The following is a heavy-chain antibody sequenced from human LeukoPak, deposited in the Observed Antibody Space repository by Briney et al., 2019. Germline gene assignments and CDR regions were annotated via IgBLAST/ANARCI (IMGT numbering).Heavy chain of an antibody. CDR2: ISGSGGST. J-gene: IGHJ4*02. D-gene: IGHD5-18*01. CDR3: ARDHTVDTTMVMYY. V-gene: IGHV3-23*01. Sequence: GGSLRLSCAASGFTFSSYAMSWVRQAPGKGLEWVSAISGSGGSTYYADSVKGRFTISRDNSKNTLYLQMNSLRAEDTAVYYCARDHTVDTTMVMYYWGQGTLVTVSS. CDR1: GFTFSSYA.